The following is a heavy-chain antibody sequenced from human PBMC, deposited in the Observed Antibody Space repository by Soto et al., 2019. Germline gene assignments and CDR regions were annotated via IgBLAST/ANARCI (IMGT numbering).Heavy chain of an antibody. Sequence: QVQLVQSGAEVKKPGSSVKVSCKASGGTFSSYSINWVRQAPGQGLAWMGEIIPIFGTANYAQKFQGRVTITADESTSTAYMELSSLRSEDTDVYYCARDGGRHSGGIDYWGQGTLVTVSS. D-gene: IGHD1-26*01. CDR2: IIPIFGTA. J-gene: IGHJ4*02. CDR1: GGTFSSYS. CDR3: ARDGGRHSGGIDY. V-gene: IGHV1-69*01.